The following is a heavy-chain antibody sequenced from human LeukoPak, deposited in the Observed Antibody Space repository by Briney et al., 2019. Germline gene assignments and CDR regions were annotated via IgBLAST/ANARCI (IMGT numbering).Heavy chain of an antibody. V-gene: IGHV3-30*03. CDR1: GFTFSSYG. J-gene: IGHJ5*02. CDR2: ISYDGSNK. Sequence: PGGSLRLSCAASGFTFSSYGMHWVRQAPGKGLEWVAVISYDGSNKYYADSVKGRFTIPRDNAKNSLYLQMNSLRAEDTAVYYCARGMSGSWFDPWGQGTLVTVSS. CDR3: ARGMSGSWFDP.